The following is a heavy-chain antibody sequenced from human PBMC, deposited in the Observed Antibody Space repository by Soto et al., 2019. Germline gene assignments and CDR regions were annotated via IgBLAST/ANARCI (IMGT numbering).Heavy chain of an antibody. CDR2: IYYSGST. V-gene: IGHV4-39*01. D-gene: IGHD6-13*01. CDR3: ARHQSDNQSGYSSSWSFDYYYYYYMDV. J-gene: IGHJ6*03. CDR1: GGSISSSSYY. Sequence: PLETLSLTCTVSGGSISSSSYYWGWIRQPPGKGLEWIGSIYYSGSTYYNPSLKSRVTISVDTSKNQFSLKLSSVTAADTAVYYCARHQSDNQSGYSSSWSFDYYYYYYMDVWGKGTTVTVSS.